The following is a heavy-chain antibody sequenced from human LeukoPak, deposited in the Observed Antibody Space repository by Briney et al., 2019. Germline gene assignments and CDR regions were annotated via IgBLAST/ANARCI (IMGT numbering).Heavy chain of an antibody. CDR2: INPSGGSA. V-gene: IGHV1-46*01. J-gene: IGHJ4*02. CDR3: ARDFAAYYDFWSGYRYFDY. CDR1: GYTFTSYY. D-gene: IGHD3-3*01. Sequence: ASVKVSCKASGYTFTSYYMHWVRQAPGQGLEWMGIINPSGGSAYYAQKFQGRVTMTRDTSISTAYMELSRLRSDDTAVYYCARDFAAYYDFWSGYRYFDYWGQGTLVTVSS.